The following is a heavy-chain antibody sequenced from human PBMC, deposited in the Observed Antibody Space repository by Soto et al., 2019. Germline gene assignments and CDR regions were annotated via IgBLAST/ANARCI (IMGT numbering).Heavy chain of an antibody. CDR3: ARGHSTDCSNGVCSFFYNHEMDV. V-gene: IGHV1-2*04. Sequence: ASVKVSCKASGYTFTSYAMHWVRQAPGQRLEWMGWINPKSGGTSTAQKFQGWVTMTRDRSISTVYMELTRLRSDDTAVYFCARGHSTDCSNGVCSFFYNHEMDVWGQGTTVTVSS. J-gene: IGHJ6*02. D-gene: IGHD2-8*01. CDR2: INPKSGGT. CDR1: GYTFTSYA.